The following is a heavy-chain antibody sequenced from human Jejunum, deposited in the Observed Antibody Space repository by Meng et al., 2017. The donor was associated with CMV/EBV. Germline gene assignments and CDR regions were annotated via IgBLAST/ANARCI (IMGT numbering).Heavy chain of an antibody. D-gene: IGHD6-6*01. CDR2: INYRVGT. CDR3: AREKSSAPHD. V-gene: IGHV4-39*07. Sequence: LTCTGSGGSTISTSDFWTWIRQPPGKGLEWIGSINYRVGTFYTPSLESRVTISVDTSNNQFSLKLSSMTAADTAVYYCAREKSSAPHDWGQGTLVTVSS. CDR1: GGSTISTSDF. J-gene: IGHJ4*02.